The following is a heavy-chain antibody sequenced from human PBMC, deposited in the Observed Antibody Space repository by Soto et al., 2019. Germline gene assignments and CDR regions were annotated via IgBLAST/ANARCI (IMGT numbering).Heavy chain of an antibody. V-gene: IGHV1-18*01. J-gene: IGHJ4*02. D-gene: IGHD4-17*01. CDR2: ISAYNGNT. CDR3: ARLRDDYGDYGWLNSEYYFDY. Sequence: QVQLVQSGAEVKKPGASVKVSCKASGYTFTSYGISWVRQAPGQGLEWMGWISAYNGNTNYAQKLQGRVTMTTDTSPSTAYMELRSLRSDDTAVYYCARLRDDYGDYGWLNSEYYFDYWGQGTLVTVSS. CDR1: GYTFTSYG.